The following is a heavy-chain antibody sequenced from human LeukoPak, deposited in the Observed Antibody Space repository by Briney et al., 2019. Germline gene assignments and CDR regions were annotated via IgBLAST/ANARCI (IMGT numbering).Heavy chain of an antibody. D-gene: IGHD3-22*01. J-gene: IGHJ4*02. CDR3: ARAPIALDYYDSSGYPDY. CDR2: INPSGGST. CDR1: GYTFTSYY. Sequence: ASVTVSCKASGYTFTSYYMHWVRQAPGQGLEWMGIINPSGGSTSYAQKFQGRVTMTRDMSTSTVYMELSSLRSEDTAVYYCARAPIALDYYDSSGYPDYWGQGTLVTVSS. V-gene: IGHV1-46*01.